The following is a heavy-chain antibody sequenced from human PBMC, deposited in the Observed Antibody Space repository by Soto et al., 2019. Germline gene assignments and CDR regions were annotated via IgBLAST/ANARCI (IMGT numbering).Heavy chain of an antibody. Sequence: PGGSLRLSCAASGFTFSSYGMHWVRQAPGKGLEWVAVISYDGSNKYYADSVKGRFTISRDNSKNTLYLQMNSLRAEDTAVYYCAKAYCTNGVCYSYGMDVWGQGTTVTVSS. J-gene: IGHJ6*02. CDR1: GFTFSSYG. CDR3: AKAYCTNGVCYSYGMDV. V-gene: IGHV3-30*18. CDR2: ISYDGSNK. D-gene: IGHD2-8*01.